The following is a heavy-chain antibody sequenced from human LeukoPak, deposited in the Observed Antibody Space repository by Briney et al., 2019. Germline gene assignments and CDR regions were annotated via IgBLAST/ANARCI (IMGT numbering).Heavy chain of an antibody. CDR2: IIPILGIA. CDR1: GGTFSSYA. CDR3: ARDRESGGDPNGNWFDP. D-gene: IGHD2-21*02. V-gene: IGHV1-69*04. Sequence: GASVKVSCKASGGTFSSYAISWVRQAPGQGLERMGRIIPILGIANYAQKFQGRVTITADKSTSTAYMELSSLRSEDTAVYYCARDRESGGDPNGNWFDPWGQGTLVTVSS. J-gene: IGHJ5*02.